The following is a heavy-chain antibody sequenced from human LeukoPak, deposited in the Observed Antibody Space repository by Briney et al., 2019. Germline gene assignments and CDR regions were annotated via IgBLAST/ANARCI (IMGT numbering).Heavy chain of an antibody. D-gene: IGHD6-13*01. CDR3: ARGVYIAAAQYGY. Sequence: SETLSLTCSVSNGSISRYYWNWIRQSPGKGLEWIGFVYSSGTTSFNPSLKSRVTISVDTSKNQFSLKLSSVTAADTAVYYCARGVYIAAAQYGYWGQGTLVTVSS. CDR2: VYSSGTT. V-gene: IGHV4-59*13. CDR1: NGSISRYY. J-gene: IGHJ4*02.